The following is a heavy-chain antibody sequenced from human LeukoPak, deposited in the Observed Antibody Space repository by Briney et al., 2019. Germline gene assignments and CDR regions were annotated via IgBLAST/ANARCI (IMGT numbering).Heavy chain of an antibody. J-gene: IGHJ4*02. CDR2: IKQDGSEK. CDR1: GFTFSSYW. Sequence: GGSLRLSCAASGFTFSSYWMSWVRQAPGKGLEWVANIKQDGSEKYYVDSVKGRFTISRDNAKNSLYLQMNSLRAEDTAVYYCARDIDYGGNPEAWDYWGQGTLVTVSS. D-gene: IGHD4-23*01. V-gene: IGHV3-7*01. CDR3: ARDIDYGGNPEAWDY.